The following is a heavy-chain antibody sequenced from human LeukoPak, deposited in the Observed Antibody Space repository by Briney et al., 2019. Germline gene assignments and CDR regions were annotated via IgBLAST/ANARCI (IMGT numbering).Heavy chain of an antibody. V-gene: IGHV3-23*01. J-gene: IGHJ4*02. CDR3: AKGNGDQGIHPDY. Sequence: PGGSLRLSCAASGFTFSSYAMSWVRQAPGKGLEWVSAISGSGGRTYYADSVKGRFTIPRDNSKNTLYLQMNSLRADDTAVYYCAKGNGDQGIHPDYWGQGTQVTVSS. CDR1: GFTFSSYA. CDR2: ISGSGGRT. D-gene: IGHD4-17*01.